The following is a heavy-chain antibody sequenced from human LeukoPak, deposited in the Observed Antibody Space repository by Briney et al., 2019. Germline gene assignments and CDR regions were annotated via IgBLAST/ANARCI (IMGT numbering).Heavy chain of an antibody. CDR1: GFTLSSYD. Sequence: GGSLRLSCAASGFTLSSYDMNWVRQAPGKGLEWVSSISPSGSYIYYADSVKGRFTISRDSSKNSLYLQMNSLRAGDTAVYYCARDSSWYDYWGQGTLVTVSS. CDR2: ISPSGSYI. J-gene: IGHJ4*02. D-gene: IGHD6-13*01. CDR3: ARDSSWYDY. V-gene: IGHV3-21*01.